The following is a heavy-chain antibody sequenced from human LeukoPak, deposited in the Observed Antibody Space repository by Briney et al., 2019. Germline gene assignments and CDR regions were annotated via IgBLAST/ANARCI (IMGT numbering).Heavy chain of an antibody. Sequence: GGSLRLSCAASGFTFSSYWMSWVRQAPGKGLEWVANIKQDGSEKYYVDSVKGRFTISRNNAKNSLYLQMNSLRAEDTAVYYCAREASGLPQNDAFDIWGQGTMVTVSS. J-gene: IGHJ3*02. V-gene: IGHV3-7*01. CDR2: IKQDGSEK. CDR3: AREASGLPQNDAFDI. CDR1: GFTFSSYW. D-gene: IGHD3-10*01.